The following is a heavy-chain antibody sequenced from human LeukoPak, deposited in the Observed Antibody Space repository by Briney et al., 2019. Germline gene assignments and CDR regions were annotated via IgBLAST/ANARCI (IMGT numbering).Heavy chain of an antibody. D-gene: IGHD6-13*01. CDR3: TTELPPIIAAAGTD. CDR2: IKSKTDGGTT. J-gene: IGHJ4*02. Sequence: GGSLRLSCAASGFTFSNAWMSWVRQAPGQGLEWVGRIKSKTDGGTTDYAAPVKGRFTISRDDSKNTLYLQMNSLKTEDTAVYYCTTELPPIIAAAGTDWGQGTLVTVSS. V-gene: IGHV3-15*01. CDR1: GFTFSNAW.